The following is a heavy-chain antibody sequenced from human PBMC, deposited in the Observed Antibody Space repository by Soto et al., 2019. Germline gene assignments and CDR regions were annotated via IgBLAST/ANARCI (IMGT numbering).Heavy chain of an antibody. Sequence: QVQLVESGGGVVQPGRSLRLSCAASGFTFSSYAVHWVRQAPGTGLEWVAVISYDGSNKYYADSVKGRFTISRDNSKNTLYLQMNSLRAEDTAVYYCARDRIAVAGTGYWFDPWGQGTLVTVS. CDR1: GFTFSSYA. CDR3: ARDRIAVAGTGYWFDP. V-gene: IGHV3-30-3*01. J-gene: IGHJ5*02. CDR2: ISYDGSNK. D-gene: IGHD6-19*01.